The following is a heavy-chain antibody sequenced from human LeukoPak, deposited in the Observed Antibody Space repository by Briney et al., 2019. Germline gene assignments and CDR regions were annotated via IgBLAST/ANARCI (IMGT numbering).Heavy chain of an antibody. V-gene: IGHV3-21*06. J-gene: IGHJ4*02. Sequence: GGSLRLSCEASGFTFNTYSMNWARQAPGKGLEWVSSIDSSGGYMFYADSVKGRFIISRDNAKDSLYLQMNSLRAEDTAVYYCARGEGATGLWGQGTLVTVSS. D-gene: IGHD1-26*01. CDR1: GFTFNTYS. CDR2: IDSSGGYM. CDR3: ARGEGATGL.